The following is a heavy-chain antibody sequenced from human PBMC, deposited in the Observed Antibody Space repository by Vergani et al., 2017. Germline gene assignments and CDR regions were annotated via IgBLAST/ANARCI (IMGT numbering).Heavy chain of an antibody. D-gene: IGHD1-26*01. J-gene: IGHJ5*02. CDR3: ASPTNSGSPLIWGS. V-gene: IGHV1-69*01. CDR1: GYTFTGYY. CDR2: IIPIFGTA. Sequence: QVQLVQSGAEVKKPGASVKVSCKASGYTFTGYYMHWVRQAPGQGLEWMGGIIPIFGTANYAQKFQGRVTITADESTSTAYMELSSLRSEDTAVYYCASPTNSGSPLIWGSWGQGTLVTVSS.